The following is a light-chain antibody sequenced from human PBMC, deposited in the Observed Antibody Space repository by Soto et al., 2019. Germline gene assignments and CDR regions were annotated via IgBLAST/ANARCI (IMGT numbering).Light chain of an antibody. V-gene: IGLV2-23*03. J-gene: IGLJ3*02. CDR3: CSYAGYSTFVV. CDR1: SSDVGRYNL. Sequence: QSALTQPASVSGSPGQSITISCTGSSSDVGRYNLVSWYQHHPGQAPKVLIYEGSKRPPGVPSRFSGSKSGNTASLTISGLEAEDEAYYYCCSYAGYSTFVVFGGGTKLTVL. CDR2: EGS.